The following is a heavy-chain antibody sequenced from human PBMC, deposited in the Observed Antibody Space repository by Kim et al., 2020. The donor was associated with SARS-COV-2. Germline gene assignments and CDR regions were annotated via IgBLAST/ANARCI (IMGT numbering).Heavy chain of an antibody. CDR3: ARDVPRTPVVGATHPNSNY. D-gene: IGHD1-26*01. Sequence: GRFTISRDNSKNTLYLQMNSLRAEDTAVYYCARDVPRTPVVGATHPNSNYWGQGTLVTVSS. J-gene: IGHJ4*02. V-gene: IGHV3-30*01.